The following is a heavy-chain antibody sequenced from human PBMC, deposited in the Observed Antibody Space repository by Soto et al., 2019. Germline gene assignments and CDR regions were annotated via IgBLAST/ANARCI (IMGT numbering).Heavy chain of an antibody. CDR1: AGSISRYY. Sequence: SETLSLTCTVSAGSISRYYWSWIRQPPGKGLEWIGYIYYSGSTNYNPSLKSRVTISVDTSKNQFSLKLSSVTAAGTAVYYCARDSGGWYVRWFDPWGQGTLVTGSS. CDR3: ARDSGGWYVRWFDP. D-gene: IGHD6-19*01. CDR2: IYYSGST. J-gene: IGHJ5*02. V-gene: IGHV4-59*01.